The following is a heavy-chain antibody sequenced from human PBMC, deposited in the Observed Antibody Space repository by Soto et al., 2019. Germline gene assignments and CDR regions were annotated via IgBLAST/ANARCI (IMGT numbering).Heavy chain of an antibody. CDR2: IKEDGSEK. V-gene: IGHV3-7*03. Sequence: GGSLRLACAASGFTFSNYWMSWVHQAPGKGLEWVANIKEDGSEKNYVDSVRGRFTISRDNSKSTLFLQMNSLRGDDTAIYYCAKPISGYYAPSDHWGQGTQVTSPQ. CDR3: AKPISGYYAPSDH. D-gene: IGHD3-22*01. CDR1: GFTFSNYW. J-gene: IGHJ4*02.